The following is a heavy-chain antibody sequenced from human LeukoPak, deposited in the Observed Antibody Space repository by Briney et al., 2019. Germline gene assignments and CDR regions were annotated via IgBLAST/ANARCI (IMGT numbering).Heavy chain of an antibody. J-gene: IGHJ3*02. CDR3: ARDGDGGSWYGGGAFDI. CDR1: GFTFSSYA. D-gene: IGHD6-13*01. Sequence: GGSLRLSCAASGFTFSSYAMSWVRQAPGKGLEWVSAISGSGGSTYYADSVKGRFTISRDNSKNTLYLQMNSLRAEDTAVYYCARDGDGGSWYGGGAFDIWGQGTMVTVSS. V-gene: IGHV3-23*01. CDR2: ISGSGGST.